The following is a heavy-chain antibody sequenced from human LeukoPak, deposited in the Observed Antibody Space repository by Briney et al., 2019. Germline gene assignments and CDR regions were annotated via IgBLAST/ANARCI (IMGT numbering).Heavy chain of an antibody. CDR3: ARDHMVSFGLYNGMDV. V-gene: IGHV4-39*07. Sequence: PSETLSLTCSVSGGSISSGGYYWSWIRQPPGKGLEWMGSINYSGSAHYNPSLKSRVTISVDTSKNQFSLRLYSLTAADTAVYYCARDHMVSFGLYNGMDVWGQGTTVTVSS. D-gene: IGHD5/OR15-5a*01. CDR2: INYSGSA. CDR1: GGSISSGGYY. J-gene: IGHJ6*02.